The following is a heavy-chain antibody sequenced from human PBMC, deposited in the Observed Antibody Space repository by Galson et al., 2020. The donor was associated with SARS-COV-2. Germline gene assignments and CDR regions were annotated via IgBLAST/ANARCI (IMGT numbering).Heavy chain of an antibody. J-gene: IGHJ4*02. V-gene: IGHV1-2*02. CDR3: ASDRGPDYYDSSGYLDY. CDR1: GYTFTGYY. CDR2: INPNSGGT. D-gene: IGHD3-22*01. Sequence: ASVKVSCKASGYTFTGYYMHWVRQAPGQGLEWMGWINPNSGGTHYAQKFQGRVTMTRDTSISAAYMELSRLRSDGTAVYYCASDRGPDYYDSSGYLDYWGQGTLVTVSS.